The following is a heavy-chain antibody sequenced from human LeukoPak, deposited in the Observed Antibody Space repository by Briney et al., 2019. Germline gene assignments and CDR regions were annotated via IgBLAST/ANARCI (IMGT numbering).Heavy chain of an antibody. J-gene: IGHJ5*02. Sequence: GGSLRLSCAASGFTFSSYSMNWVRQAPGKGLEWVSYISSGSTIYYADSVKGRFTISRDNAKNSLYLQMNSLRAEDTAVYYCARGSSWFDPWGQGTLVTVSS. CDR2: ISSGSTI. D-gene: IGHD2-2*01. CDR3: ARGSSWFDP. CDR1: GFTFSSYS. V-gene: IGHV3-48*04.